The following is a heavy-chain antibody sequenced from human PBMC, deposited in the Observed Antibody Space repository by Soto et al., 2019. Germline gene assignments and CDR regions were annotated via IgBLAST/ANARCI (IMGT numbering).Heavy chain of an antibody. CDR2: ISAGGGST. CDR3: ASYYYFNSGSLRNFDY. D-gene: IGHD3-22*01. Sequence: GGSLRLSCAASGFTFSTYAMSWVRQAPGEGPEWVSTISAGGGSTYYADSVRGRSTISRDNSQNTLYLQMHSLRAEDAAVYYCASYYYFNSGSLRNFDYWGQGTLVTVSS. V-gene: IGHV3-23*01. CDR1: GFTFSTYA. J-gene: IGHJ4*02.